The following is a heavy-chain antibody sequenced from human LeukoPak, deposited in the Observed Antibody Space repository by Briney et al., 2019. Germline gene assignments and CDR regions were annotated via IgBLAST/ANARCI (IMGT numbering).Heavy chain of an antibody. J-gene: IGHJ4*02. V-gene: IGHV3-23*01. CDR3: AKGFSSSWYPVADY. CDR1: GFTFNNYA. Sequence: GGSLRLSCAASGFTFNNYAMNWVRQAPGKGLEWVSGISGSGGSTNYADSVKCRFTISRDNSKDTLYLQMNSMRAEDTAVYYCAKGFSSSWYPVADYWGQGTLATVSS. CDR2: ISGSGGST. D-gene: IGHD6-13*01.